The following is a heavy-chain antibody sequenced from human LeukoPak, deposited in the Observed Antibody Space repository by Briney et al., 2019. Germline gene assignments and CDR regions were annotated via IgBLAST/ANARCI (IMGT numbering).Heavy chain of an antibody. V-gene: IGHV4-34*01. CDR1: NGSFSDYY. J-gene: IGHJ6*02. Sequence: SETLSLTCAVFNGSFSDYYWTWIRQSPGKGLEWIGEINHGGSANYNPSLKSRVTISVDTSKNQFSLKVNSVTAADTAVYYCAGGPSGVVYYYGMDVWGQGTTVAVSS. D-gene: IGHD1-26*01. CDR3: AGGPSGVVYYYGMDV. CDR2: INHGGSA.